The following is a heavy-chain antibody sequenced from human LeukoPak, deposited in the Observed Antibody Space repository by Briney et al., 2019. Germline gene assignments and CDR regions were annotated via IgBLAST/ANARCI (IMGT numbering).Heavy chain of an antibody. CDR2: INHSGST. V-gene: IGHV4-34*01. CDR3: ARVHYSGSGSSSSFDY. J-gene: IGHJ4*02. CDR1: GGSFSGYY. Sequence: SETLSLTCAVYGGSFSGYYWSWIRQPPGKGLEWIGEINHSGSTNYNPSLKSRVKSRVTKSLDTSKNLLSLKLTSVTAADTAVYYCARVHYSGSGSSSSFDYWGQGTLVTVSS. D-gene: IGHD3-10*01.